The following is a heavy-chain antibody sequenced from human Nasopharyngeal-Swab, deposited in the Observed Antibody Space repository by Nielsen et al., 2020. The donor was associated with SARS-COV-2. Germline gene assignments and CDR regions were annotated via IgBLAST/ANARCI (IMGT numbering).Heavy chain of an antibody. CDR1: GFTFRSYW. J-gene: IGHJ5*01. Sequence: GESLKISCAASGFTFRSYWMHWVRQAPGKGLVWVSRISSDGHSTSYADSVKGRFTVPRDNAKNTLYLRLNSLSAEDTAMYYCARGDYWGLDSWGQGTLVIASS. CDR2: ISSDGHST. CDR3: ARGDYWGLDS. V-gene: IGHV3-74*01. D-gene: IGHD4-17*01.